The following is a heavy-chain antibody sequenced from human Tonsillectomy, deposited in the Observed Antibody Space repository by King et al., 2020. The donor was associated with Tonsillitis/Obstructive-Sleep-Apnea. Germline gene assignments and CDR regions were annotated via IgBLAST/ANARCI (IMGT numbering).Heavy chain of an antibody. V-gene: IGHV3-33*01. Sequence: VQLVESGGGVVQPGRSLTVSCAASGSTFSSYVMHWVRQAPGKGLEWVAVIWYDGSNKYYADSVKGRFTISRDNSKKMLHLQMNSLRVEDTAVYYCARGLGNIVGNGMDVWGQGTTVTVAS. J-gene: IGHJ6*02. CDR2: IWYDGSNK. CDR3: ARGLGNIVGNGMDV. D-gene: IGHD2-21*01. CDR1: GSTFSSYV.